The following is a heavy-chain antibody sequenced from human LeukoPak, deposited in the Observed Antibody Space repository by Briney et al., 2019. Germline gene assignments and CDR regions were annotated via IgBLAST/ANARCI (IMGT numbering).Heavy chain of an antibody. V-gene: IGHV3-23*01. J-gene: IGHJ6*02. CDR3: AKDLSYGMDV. Sequence: GGSLRLSCAASGFTFSSYAMSWVRQAPGKGLEWVSALSGSGGSTYYADSVKGRFTISRDNSKNTVYLQMNSLRAEDTAVYCCAKDLSYGMDVWGQGTTVTVSS. CDR1: GFTFSSYA. CDR2: LSGSGGST.